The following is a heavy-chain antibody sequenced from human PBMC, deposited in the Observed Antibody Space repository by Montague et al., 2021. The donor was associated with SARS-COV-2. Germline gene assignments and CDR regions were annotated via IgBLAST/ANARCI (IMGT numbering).Heavy chain of an antibody. CDR2: IYYSGST. Sequence: ETLSLTCTVSGGSISSSSYYWGWIRQPPGKGLEWIGSIYYSGSTYYNPSLKSRVTISVDTSKNQFSLKLSSVTAADTAVYYCARVGRQQLVRLSGMDVWGQGTTVTASS. V-gene: IGHV4-39*07. J-gene: IGHJ6*02. CDR3: ARVGRQQLVRLSGMDV. CDR1: GGSISSSSYY. D-gene: IGHD6-13*01.